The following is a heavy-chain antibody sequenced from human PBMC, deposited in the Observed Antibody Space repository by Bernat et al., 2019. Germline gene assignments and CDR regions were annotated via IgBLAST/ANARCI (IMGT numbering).Heavy chain of an antibody. V-gene: IGHV3-30*18. CDR2: ISYDGSNK. D-gene: IGHD2-2*01. Sequence: QVQLVESGGGVVQPGRSLRLSCAASGFTFSSYGMHWVRQAPGKGLEWVVVISYDGSNKYYADSVKGRFTISRDNSKNTLYLQMNSLRAEDTAVYYCAKEYCSSTSCYPYYYYYYGMDVWGQGTTVTVSS. CDR3: AKEYCSSTSCYPYYYYYYGMDV. J-gene: IGHJ6*02. CDR1: GFTFSSYG.